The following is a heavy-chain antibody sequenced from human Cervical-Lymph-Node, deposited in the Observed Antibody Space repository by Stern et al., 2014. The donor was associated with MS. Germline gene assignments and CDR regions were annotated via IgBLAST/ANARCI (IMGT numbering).Heavy chain of an antibody. CDR3: ARWAYSSGWYNWFDP. Sequence: QLQLQESGPGLVKPSETLSLTCTVSGGSISSSSYYWGWIRQPPGKGLEWIGRIYYSGSTYYNPSLKSRVTIYVDTAKNQFSLKLSSVTAADTAVYYCARWAYSSGWYNWFDPWGQGTLVTVSS. J-gene: IGHJ5*02. CDR2: IYYSGST. CDR1: GGSISSSSYY. V-gene: IGHV4-39*01. D-gene: IGHD3-22*01.